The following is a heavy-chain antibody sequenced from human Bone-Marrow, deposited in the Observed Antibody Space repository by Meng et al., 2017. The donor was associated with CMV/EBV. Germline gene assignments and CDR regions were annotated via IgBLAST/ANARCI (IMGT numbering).Heavy chain of an antibody. Sequence: GGSISSGGYYWSWIRQHPGKGLEWIGYIYYSGSTYYNPSLKSRVTISVDTSKNQFSLKLSSVTAADTAVYYCARATGGYLSGWFGPWGQGTLVTVSS. D-gene: IGHD3-22*01. CDR3: ARATGGYLSGWFGP. CDR1: GGSISSGGYY. CDR2: IYYSGST. J-gene: IGHJ5*02. V-gene: IGHV4-31*02.